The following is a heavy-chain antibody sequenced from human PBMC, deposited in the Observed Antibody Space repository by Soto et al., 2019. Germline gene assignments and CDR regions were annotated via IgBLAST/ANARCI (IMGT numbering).Heavy chain of an antibody. CDR1: GYSISSGYY. J-gene: IGHJ5*02. V-gene: IGHV4-38-2*02. Sequence: SETLSLTCAVSGYSISSGYYWGWIRQPPGKGLEWIGSIYHSGSTYYNPSLKSRVTISVDTSKNQFSLKLSSVTAADTAVYYCARDQAVGYDFWSGYYRGNWFDTWGQGTLVTVSS. CDR3: ARDQAVGYDFWSGYYRGNWFDT. D-gene: IGHD3-3*01. CDR2: IYHSGST.